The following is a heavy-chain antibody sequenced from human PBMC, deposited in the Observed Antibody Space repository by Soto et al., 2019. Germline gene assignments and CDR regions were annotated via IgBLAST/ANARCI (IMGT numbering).Heavy chain of an antibody. Sequence: ASETLSLTCSVYGGSFSGYYWSWIRQPPGKGLEWIGEINHSGSTNCNPSLKSRVTISVDTSKNQFSLKLSSVTAADTAVYYCARLPFSSYYGMDVWGQGTTDNVSS. J-gene: IGHJ6*02. CDR1: GGSFSGYY. CDR3: ARLPFSSYYGMDV. D-gene: IGHD2-2*01. CDR2: INHSGST. V-gene: IGHV4-34*01.